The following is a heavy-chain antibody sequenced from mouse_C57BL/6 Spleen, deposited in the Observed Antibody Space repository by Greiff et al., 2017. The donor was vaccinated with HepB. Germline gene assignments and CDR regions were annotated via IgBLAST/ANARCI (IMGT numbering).Heavy chain of an antibody. D-gene: IGHD2-1*01. V-gene: IGHV5-17*01. CDR2: ISSGSSTI. Sequence: DVKLVESGGGLVKPGGSLKLSCAASGFTFSDYGMHWVRQAPEKGLEWVAYISSGSSTIYYADTVKGRFTISRDNAKNTLFLQMTSLGSEDTDRYYCARNGNYVDWYFDVWGTGTTVTVSS. J-gene: IGHJ1*03. CDR1: GFTFSDYG. CDR3: ARNGNYVDWYFDV.